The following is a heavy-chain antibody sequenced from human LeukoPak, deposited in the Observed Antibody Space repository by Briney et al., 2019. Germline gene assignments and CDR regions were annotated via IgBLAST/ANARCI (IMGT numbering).Heavy chain of an antibody. CDR2: ISGSGGST. CDR3: AKDIYIVVVPAARVDY. V-gene: IGHV3-23*01. Sequence: GGSLRLSCAASGFTFSSDAMSWVRQAPWKGLEWVSAISGSGGSTYYADSVKGRFTISRDNSKNTLYLQMNSLRAEDTAVYYCAKDIYIVVVPAARVDYWGQGTLVTVSS. J-gene: IGHJ4*02. D-gene: IGHD2-2*01. CDR1: GFTFSSDA.